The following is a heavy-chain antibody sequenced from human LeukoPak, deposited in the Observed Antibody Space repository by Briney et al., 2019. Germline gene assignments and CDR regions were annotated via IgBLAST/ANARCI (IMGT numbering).Heavy chain of an antibody. D-gene: IGHD6-6*01. V-gene: IGHV4-61*02. Sequence: KAPQTLSLTCTVSGGSISSGSYYWSWIRQPAGKGLEWIGRIYTSGSTNYNPSLKSRVTISVDTSKSQFSLKLSSVTAADTAVYYCARGESSSSPLYYYYYYMDVWGKGTTVTVSS. CDR2: IYTSGST. CDR1: GGSISSGSYY. CDR3: ARGESSSSPLYYYYYYMDV. J-gene: IGHJ6*03.